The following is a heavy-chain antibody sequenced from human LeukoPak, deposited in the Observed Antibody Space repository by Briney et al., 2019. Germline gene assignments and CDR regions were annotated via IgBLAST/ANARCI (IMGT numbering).Heavy chain of an antibody. CDR2: IYYSGTT. V-gene: IGHV4-39*07. CDR1: GGSISSGTYY. CDR3: ARDLTKLFDY. Sequence: SETLSLTCTVSGGSISSGTYYWGWVRQPPGKGLEWIGTIYYSGTTYYNPSLKSRVSILVDTSKNQFSLKLTSVTAADTAVYYCARDLTKLFDYWGQGKLVTVSS. J-gene: IGHJ4*02.